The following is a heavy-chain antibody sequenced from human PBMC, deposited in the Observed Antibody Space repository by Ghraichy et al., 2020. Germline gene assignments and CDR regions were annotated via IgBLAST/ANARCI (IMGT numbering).Heavy chain of an antibody. V-gene: IGHV3-23*01. CDR1: GFTFSSYA. J-gene: IGHJ4*02. D-gene: IGHD4-23*01. CDR2: ISGSGGST. Sequence: GGSLRLSCAASGFTFSSYAMSWVRQAPGKGLEWVSAISGSGGSTYYADSVKGRFTISRDNSKNTLYLQMNSLRAEDTAVYYCAKVRGGNPSGNYFDYWGQGTLVTVSS. CDR3: AKVRGGNPSGNYFDY.